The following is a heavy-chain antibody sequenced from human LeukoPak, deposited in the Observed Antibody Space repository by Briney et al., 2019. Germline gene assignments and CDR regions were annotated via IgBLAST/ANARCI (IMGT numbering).Heavy chain of an antibody. V-gene: IGHV3-23*01. D-gene: IGHD4-17*01. CDR2: ISNNGGYT. CDR1: GFTFSSSA. CDR3: AKITKATTPNY. J-gene: IGHJ4*02. Sequence: GGSLRLSCAASGFTFSSSAMSWVRQAPGKGLEWVSAISNNGGYTYYADSVQGRFTISRDNSKNTVYLQMSDLRAEDTAVYYCAKITKATTPNYWGQGTLVTVSS.